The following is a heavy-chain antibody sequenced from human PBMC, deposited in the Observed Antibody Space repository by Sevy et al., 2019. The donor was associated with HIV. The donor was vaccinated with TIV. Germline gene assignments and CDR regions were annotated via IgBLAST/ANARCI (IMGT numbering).Heavy chain of an antibody. V-gene: IGHV1-3*01. CDR3: ARSTTVATIEATSGCDS. CDR1: GYTFIRYA. J-gene: IGHJ4*02. D-gene: IGHD5-12*01. CDR2: INAGDGNT. Sequence: ASVKVSCKASGYTFIRYAIHWVRQAPGQSLEWMGWINAGDGNTKFSQKFQGRHTITSDTSATTSHMELSSLRSEDTAVYYCARSTTVATIEATSGCDSWGQGTLVTVSS.